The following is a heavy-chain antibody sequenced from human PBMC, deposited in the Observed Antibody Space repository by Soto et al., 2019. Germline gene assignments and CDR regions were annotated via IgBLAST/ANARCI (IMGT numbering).Heavy chain of an antibody. CDR1: GGSISSYY. Sequence: SETLSLTCTVSGGSISSYYWSWIRQPPGKGLEWIGYIYYSGSTNYNPSLKSRVNISVDTSKNQFSLKLSSVTAADTAVYYGARKYGDTDNWFDPWGQGTLVTVSS. CDR3: ARKYGDTDNWFDP. CDR2: IYYSGST. J-gene: IGHJ5*02. D-gene: IGHD4-17*01. V-gene: IGHV4-59*01.